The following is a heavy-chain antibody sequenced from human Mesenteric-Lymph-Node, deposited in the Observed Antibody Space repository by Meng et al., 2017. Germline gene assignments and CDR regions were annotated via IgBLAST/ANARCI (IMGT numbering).Heavy chain of an antibody. CDR2: ISSSSSYI. J-gene: IGHJ4*02. V-gene: IGHV3-21*01. CDR3: ARGPGRYSKYDY. D-gene: IGHD6-13*01. CDR1: GFTFSSYS. Sequence: GESLKISCAASGFTFSSYSMNWVRQAPGKGLEWVSSISSSSSYIYYADSVKGRFTISRDNTKNSLYLQMNSLRAEDTAVYYCARGPGRYSKYDYWGQGTLVTVSS.